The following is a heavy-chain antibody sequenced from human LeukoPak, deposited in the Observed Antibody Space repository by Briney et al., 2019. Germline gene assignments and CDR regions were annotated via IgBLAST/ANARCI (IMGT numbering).Heavy chain of an antibody. J-gene: IGHJ4*02. CDR2: INSDGSST. V-gene: IGHV3-74*01. CDR3: ARDRSGVIGVD. D-gene: IGHD2-15*01. CDR1: GFNFNNYW. Sequence: PGGSLRLSCAASGFNFNNYWMSWLRQAPGKGLVWVSRINSDGSSTSYADSVKGRFTISRDNAKNTLYLQMNSLRAEDTAVYYCARDRSGVIGVDWGQGTLVTVSS.